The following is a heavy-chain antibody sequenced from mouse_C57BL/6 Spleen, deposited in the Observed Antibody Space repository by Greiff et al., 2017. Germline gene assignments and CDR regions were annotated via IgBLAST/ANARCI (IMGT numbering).Heavy chain of an antibody. J-gene: IGHJ1*03. CDR2: INPYNGDT. Sequence: EVQLQQSGPELVKPGDSVKISCKASGYSFTGYFMNWVMQSHGKSLEWIGRINPYNGDTFYNQKFKGKATLTVDKSSSTAHMELRSLTSEDSAVYYCARGGYGSSYWYFDVWGTGTTVTVSS. V-gene: IGHV1-20*01. D-gene: IGHD1-1*01. CDR3: ARGGYGSSYWYFDV. CDR1: GYSFTGYF.